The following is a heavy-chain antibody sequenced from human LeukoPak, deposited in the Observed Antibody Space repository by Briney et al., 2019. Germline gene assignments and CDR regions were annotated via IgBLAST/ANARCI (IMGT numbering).Heavy chain of an antibody. D-gene: IGHD3-3*01. Sequence: GGSLRLSCAASGFTFSSYWISWVRQAPGKGLEWVANIKEDGSEKYYADSVKGRFTISRDNAKNSLYLQMNSLRAEDTAVYYCARVSRDFGLVTEFYYYMDVWGKGTTVTVSS. J-gene: IGHJ6*03. V-gene: IGHV3-7*01. CDR3: ARVSRDFGLVTEFYYYMDV. CDR1: GFTFSSYW. CDR2: IKEDGSEK.